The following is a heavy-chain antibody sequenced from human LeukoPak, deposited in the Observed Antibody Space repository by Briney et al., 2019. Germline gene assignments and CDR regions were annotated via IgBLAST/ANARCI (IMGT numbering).Heavy chain of an antibody. CDR3: SSSYGDYVKTFYY. V-gene: IGHV3-48*02. CDR1: GFTFSSYS. Sequence: PGGSLRLSCTASGFTFSSYSMNWARQAPGKGLEWVSYISSSSSTIYYADSVKGRFTISRDNAKNSLYLQMNSLRDEDTAVYYCSSSYGDYVKTFYYWGQGTLVTVSS. D-gene: IGHD4-17*01. CDR2: ISSSSSTI. J-gene: IGHJ4*02.